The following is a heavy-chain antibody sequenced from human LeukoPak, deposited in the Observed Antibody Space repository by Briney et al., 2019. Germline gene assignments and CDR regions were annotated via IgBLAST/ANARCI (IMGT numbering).Heavy chain of an antibody. CDR3: ATIKRGNIFGYFDF. V-gene: IGHV4-59*11. Sequence: SETLSLTCAVSGASMNTHYWSWIRRPPGKGLEWIGYMLDTVTTKDNPSLKSRFTLSADTSKNQFSLRPTSVTAADTAVYYCATIKRGNIFGYFDFWGQGIPVTVSS. CDR2: MLDTVTT. D-gene: IGHD5-18*01. J-gene: IGHJ4*02. CDR1: GASMNTHY.